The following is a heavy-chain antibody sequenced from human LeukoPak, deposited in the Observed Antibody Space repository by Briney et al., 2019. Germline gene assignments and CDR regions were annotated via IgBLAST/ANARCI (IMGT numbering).Heavy chain of an antibody. CDR1: GFTFSTYS. CDR3: ARDGGYCDTTTSYDRLAY. D-gene: IGHD2-2*01. CDR2: IKRDGSDK. J-gene: IGHJ4*02. V-gene: IGHV3-7*04. Sequence: PGGSLRLSCAASGFTFSTYSMTWVRQAPGKGLEWVANIKRDGSDKIHVDSVKGRFTISRDNAKNSLYLQMNSLRVEDSAVYFCARDGGYCDTTTSYDRLAYWGRGALVTVSS.